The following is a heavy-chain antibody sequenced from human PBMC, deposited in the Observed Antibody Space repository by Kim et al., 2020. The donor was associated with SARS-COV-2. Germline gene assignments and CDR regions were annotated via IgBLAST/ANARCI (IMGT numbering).Heavy chain of an antibody. V-gene: IGHV3-23*01. CDR2: T. D-gene: IGHD1-26*01. J-gene: IGHJ4*02. CDR3: AKLVGATTTDY. Sequence: TYYPDTGKGRFTISRDNTKNTLYLQMNSLRAEDTAVYYCAKLVGATTTDYWGQGTLVTVSS.